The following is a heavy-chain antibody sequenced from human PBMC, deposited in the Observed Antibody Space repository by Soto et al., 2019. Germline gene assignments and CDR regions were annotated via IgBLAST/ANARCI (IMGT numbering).Heavy chain of an antibody. CDR1: GLTFSSAA. CDR3: AKTRESGIYFYFDS. Sequence: HEGCLGLSCAASGLTFSSAAVSWLRQAPGKGLEWVSTLSGSGDTTYYADSVKGRFTISRDNSKNTLYLQMNSLRAEDTALYYCAKTRESGIYFYFDSWGQGALVTVSS. J-gene: IGHJ4*02. V-gene: IGHV3-23*01. D-gene: IGHD1-26*01. CDR2: LSGSGDTT.